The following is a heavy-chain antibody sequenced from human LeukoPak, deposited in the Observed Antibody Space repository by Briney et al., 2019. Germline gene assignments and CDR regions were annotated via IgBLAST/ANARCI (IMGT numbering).Heavy chain of an antibody. CDR2: ISYDGSNK. D-gene: IGHD6-19*01. CDR1: GFTFSSYG. V-gene: IGHV3-30*18. CDR3: AKDQGFSSGWFDAFDI. J-gene: IGHJ3*02. Sequence: PGRSLRLSCAASGFTFSSYGMHWVRQAPGKGLEWVAVISYDGSNKYYADSVKGRFTISRDNSKNTLYLQMNSLRAEDTAVYYCAKDQGFSSGWFDAFDIWGQGTMVTVSS.